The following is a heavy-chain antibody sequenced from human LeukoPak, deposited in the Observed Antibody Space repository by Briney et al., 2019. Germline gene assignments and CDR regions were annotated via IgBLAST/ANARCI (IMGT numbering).Heavy chain of an antibody. V-gene: IGHV1-2*04. CDR2: INPDSGGT. CDR1: GYTFTGYY. Sequence: ASVKVSCKASGYTFTGYYMHWVRQAPGQGLEWMGWINPDSGGTNYAQKFQGWVTMTRDTSISTAYVELSRLRSDDTAVYYCARGSIAAAGTNYGMDVWGKGTTVTVSS. CDR3: ARGSIAAAGTNYGMDV. D-gene: IGHD6-13*01. J-gene: IGHJ6*04.